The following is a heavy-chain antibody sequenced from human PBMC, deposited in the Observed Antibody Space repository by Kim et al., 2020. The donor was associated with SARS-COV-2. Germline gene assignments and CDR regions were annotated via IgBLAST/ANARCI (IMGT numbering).Heavy chain of an antibody. Sequence: GGSLRLSCAASGFTVSSNYMSWVRQAPGKGLEWVSVIYSGGSTYYADSVKGRFTISRDNSKNTLYLQMNSLRAEDTAVYYCARVRQYSSGWYSSDIWGQGTMVTVSS. J-gene: IGHJ3*02. CDR3: ARVRQYSSGWYSSDI. D-gene: IGHD6-19*01. CDR2: IYSGGST. V-gene: IGHV3-53*01. CDR1: GFTVSSNY.